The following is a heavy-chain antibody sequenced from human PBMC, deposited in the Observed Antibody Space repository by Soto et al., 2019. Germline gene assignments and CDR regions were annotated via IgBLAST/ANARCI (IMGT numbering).Heavy chain of an antibody. D-gene: IGHD1-1*01. J-gene: IGHJ6*02. CDR3: ARCRETTYYYYYGMDV. Sequence: VGSLRLSCAASGFTFSDYYMNWIRQAPGEGLEWVAYIGGSGDIIYYADSVKGRFTISRDNAKNSLYLQMNSLRADDTAVYYCARCRETTYYYYYGMDVWGQGTTVTVSS. CDR1: GFTFSDYY. CDR2: IGGSGDII. V-gene: IGHV3-11*01.